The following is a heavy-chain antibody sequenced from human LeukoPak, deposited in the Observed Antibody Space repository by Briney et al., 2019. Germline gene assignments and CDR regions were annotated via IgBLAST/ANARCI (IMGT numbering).Heavy chain of an antibody. CDR3: AKGPNSSGWYRWFDP. CDR1: GFTFEDYA. V-gene: IGHV3-9*01. D-gene: IGHD6-19*01. J-gene: IGHJ5*02. Sequence: GRSLRLSCAASGFTFEDYAMHWVPQAPGEGLEWVSGISWNSGSIGYADSVKGRFTISRDNAKNSLYLQTNSLRAEDTALYYCAKGPNSSGWYRWFDPWGQGTLVTVSS. CDR2: ISWNSGSI.